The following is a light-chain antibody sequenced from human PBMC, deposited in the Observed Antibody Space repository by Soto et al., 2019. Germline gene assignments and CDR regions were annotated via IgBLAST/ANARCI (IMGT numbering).Light chain of an antibody. CDR1: QGISSF. CDR3: QQRNSYLFT. CDR2: AAS. J-gene: IGKJ3*01. Sequence: DIQLTQSPSFLSASVGDRVTITCRASQGISSFLAWYQQKSGKAPKLLIYAASTLQSGVPSRFSGSGSGTEFTLTISSLQPEDFSTYYCQQRNSYLFTFGPGTKVDIK. V-gene: IGKV1-9*01.